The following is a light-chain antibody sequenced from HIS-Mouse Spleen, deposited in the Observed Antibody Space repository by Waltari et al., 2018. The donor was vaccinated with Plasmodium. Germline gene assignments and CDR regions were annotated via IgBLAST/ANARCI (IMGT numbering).Light chain of an antibody. J-gene: IGLJ2*01. CDR3: SSYAGSNNLV. Sequence: QSALTQPPSASGPPGQSVPISCTGTSSDGGGFNHVSWYQHHPGKAPKLMIYEVSKRPSGVPDRFSGSKSGNTASLTVSGLQAEDEADYYCSSYAGSNNLVFGGGTKLTVL. CDR1: SSDGGGFNH. CDR2: EVS. V-gene: IGLV2-8*01.